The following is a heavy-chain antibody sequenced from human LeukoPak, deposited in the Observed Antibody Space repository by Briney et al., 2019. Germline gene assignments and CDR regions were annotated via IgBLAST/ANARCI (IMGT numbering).Heavy chain of an antibody. Sequence: ASVKVSCTASGYPFSSHGITWVRQAPGQGLEWMGWISCYNGDTHYAQNFQGRVTMTTDKPTSTAYMELRSLRSDDTAVYYCAGKRTNNGGLDPFFDYWGQGTLVAVSS. D-gene: IGHD4-23*01. CDR1: GYPFSSHG. J-gene: IGHJ4*02. V-gene: IGHV1-18*01. CDR3: AGKRTNNGGLDPFFDY. CDR2: ISCYNGDT.